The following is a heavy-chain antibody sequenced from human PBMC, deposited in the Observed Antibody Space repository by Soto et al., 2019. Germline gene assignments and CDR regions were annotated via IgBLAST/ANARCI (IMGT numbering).Heavy chain of an antibody. D-gene: IGHD6-6*01. CDR3: ARLHIAARRRVYYFDY. CDR1: GFTFSSYW. CDR2: IKQDGSEK. V-gene: IGHV3-7*01. J-gene: IGHJ4*02. Sequence: GGSLRLSCAASGFTFSSYWMSWVRQAPGKGLEWVANIKQDGSEKYYVDSVKGRFTISRDNAKNSLYLQMNSLRAEDTAVYYCARLHIAARRRVYYFDYWGQGTLVTVSS.